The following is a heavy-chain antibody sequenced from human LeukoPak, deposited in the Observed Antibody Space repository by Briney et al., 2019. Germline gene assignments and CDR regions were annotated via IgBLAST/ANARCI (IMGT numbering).Heavy chain of an antibody. CDR2: IYSGGST. CDR3: ARDLGYGDYYFDY. CDR1: GFTFRRYV. J-gene: IGHJ4*02. Sequence: PGGSLRLSCAASGFTFRRYVMNWVRQAPGKGLEWGSVIYSGGSTYYADSVNGRFTISKDNSKNTLYLQMNSLRAEDTAVYYCARDLGYGDYYFDYWGQGTLVTVSS. D-gene: IGHD4-17*01. V-gene: IGHV3-66*01.